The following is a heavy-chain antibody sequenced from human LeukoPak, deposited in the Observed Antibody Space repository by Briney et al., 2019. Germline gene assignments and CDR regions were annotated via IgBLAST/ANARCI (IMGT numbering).Heavy chain of an antibody. J-gene: IGHJ4*02. CDR1: GFTFSSYE. V-gene: IGHV3-48*03. D-gene: IGHD3-3*01. Sequence: GGSLRLSCAASGFTFSSYEMNWVRQAPGKGLEWVSYISSSGSTIYYADSVKGRFTISRDNSKNTLYLQMNSLRADDTAIYYCAKGAYHDDWGQGTLVTVSS. CDR2: ISSSGSTI. CDR3: AKGAYHDD.